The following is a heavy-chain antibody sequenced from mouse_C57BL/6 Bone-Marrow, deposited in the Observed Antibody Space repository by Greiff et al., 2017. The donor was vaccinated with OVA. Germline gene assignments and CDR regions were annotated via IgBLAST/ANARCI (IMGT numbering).Heavy chain of an antibody. Sequence: EVKLVESGGGLVKPGGSLKLSCAASGFTFSSYAMSWVRQTPEKRLEWVATISDGGSYTYYPDNVKGRFTISRDNAKNNLYLQMSHLKSEDTAMYYCASDKLTGRGDPMDYWGQGTSVTVSS. D-gene: IGHD4-1*01. CDR1: GFTFSSYA. CDR3: ASDKLTGRGDPMDY. J-gene: IGHJ4*01. CDR2: ISDGGSYT. V-gene: IGHV5-4*03.